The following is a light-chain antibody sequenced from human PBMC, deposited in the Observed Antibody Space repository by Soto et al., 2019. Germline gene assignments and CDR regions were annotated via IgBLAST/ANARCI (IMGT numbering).Light chain of an antibody. CDR1: QSLGSH. J-gene: IGKJ4*01. V-gene: IGKV3-15*01. Sequence: EIVMTQSPATLSLSPGERATLSCRASQSLGSHLAWYQQKPGQAPRLLIYAASTRATGIPARFSGSGSGTEFRLTISNLQSEDFSVYYCQQYNNWHPITFGGGTKVEIK. CDR3: QQYNNWHPIT. CDR2: AAS.